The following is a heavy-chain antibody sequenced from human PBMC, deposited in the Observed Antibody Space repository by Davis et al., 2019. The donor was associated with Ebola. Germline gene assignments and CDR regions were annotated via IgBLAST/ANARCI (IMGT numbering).Heavy chain of an antibody. CDR3: ARTITMVRWAGNYYGMDV. V-gene: IGHV1-18*01. J-gene: IGHJ6*02. CDR2: ISAYNGNT. Sequence: AASVKVSCKASGYTFTSYAMHWVRQAPGQGLEWMGWISAYNGNTNYAQKLQGRVTMTTDTSTSTAYMELRSLRSDDTAVYYCARTITMVRWAGNYYGMDVWGQGTTVTVSS. D-gene: IGHD3-10*01. CDR1: GYTFTSYA.